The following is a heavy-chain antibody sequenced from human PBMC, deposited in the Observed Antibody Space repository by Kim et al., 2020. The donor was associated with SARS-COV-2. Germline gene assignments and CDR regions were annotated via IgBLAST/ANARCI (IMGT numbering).Heavy chain of an antibody. D-gene: IGHD6-13*01. CDR1: GFTFSSYA. CDR3: AKASSSWYDRSYYYYGMDV. V-gene: IGHV3-23*01. Sequence: GGSLRLSCAASGFTFSSYAMSWVRQAPGKGLEWVSAISGSGGSTYYADSVKGRFTISRDNSKNTLYLQMNSLRAEDTAVYYCAKASSSWYDRSYYYYGMDVWGQGTTVTVSS. J-gene: IGHJ6*02. CDR2: ISGSGGST.